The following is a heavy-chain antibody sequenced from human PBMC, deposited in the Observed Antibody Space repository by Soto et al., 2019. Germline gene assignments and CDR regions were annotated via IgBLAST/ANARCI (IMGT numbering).Heavy chain of an antibody. V-gene: IGHV4-39*01. CDR2: IYYSGHT. J-gene: IGHJ4*02. D-gene: IGHD5-12*01. CDR1: GGSISTSSYY. CDR3: ASWEMATIRGGFDC. Sequence: SETLSLTYTISGGSISTSSYYWGWIRQPPGKGLKWIGGIYYSGHTYYNPSLKSRVIISVDTSKNQFSLNLSSVTAADTAVYYCASWEMATIRGGFDCWGQGTLVTVS.